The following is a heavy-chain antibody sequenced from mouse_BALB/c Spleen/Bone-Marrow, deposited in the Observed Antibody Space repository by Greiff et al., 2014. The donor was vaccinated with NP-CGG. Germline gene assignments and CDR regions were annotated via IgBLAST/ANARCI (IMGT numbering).Heavy chain of an antibody. J-gene: IGHJ4*01. V-gene: IGHV1-37*01. CDR2: INPFNGDT. Sequence: VQLQQSGPDLVKPGASVKLSCKASGYSFTGYFLNWVRQSHGKSLEWIGRINPFNGDTFYNQKFKGKATLTVDKSSTTAHMELLSLTSEDSAVYYCGRWGDGYYDAIDYWGQGTSVTVSS. CDR1: GYSFTGYF. CDR3: GRWGDGYYDAIDY. D-gene: IGHD2-3*01.